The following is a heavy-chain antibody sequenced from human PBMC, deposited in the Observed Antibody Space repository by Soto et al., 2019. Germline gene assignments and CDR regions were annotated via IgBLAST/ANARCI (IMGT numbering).Heavy chain of an antibody. J-gene: IGHJ4*02. D-gene: IGHD3-9*01. CDR2: IYYSGST. CDR1: GGSISSGGYY. CDR3: ARVGGTGYYNVINY. V-gene: IGHV4-31*03. Sequence: NLSETLSLTCTVSGGSISSGGYYWSWIRQHPGKGLEWIGYIYYSGSTYYNPSLKSRVTISVDTSKNQFSLKLSSVTAADTAVYYCARVGGTGYYNVINYWGQGTLVTVSS.